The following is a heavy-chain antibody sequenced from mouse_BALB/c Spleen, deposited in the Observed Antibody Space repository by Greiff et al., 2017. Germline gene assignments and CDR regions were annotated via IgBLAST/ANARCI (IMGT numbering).Heavy chain of an antibody. CDR3: ARNSHFDY. J-gene: IGHJ2*01. CDR1: GFTFSSYA. V-gene: IGHV5-9-4*01. CDR2: ISSGGSYT. Sequence: EVQRVESGGGLVKPGGSLKLSCAASGFTFSSYAMSWVRQSPEKRLAWVAEISSGGSYTYYPDTVTGRFTISRDNAKNTLYLEMSSLRSEDTAMYYCARNSHFDYGGQGTTLTVSS. D-gene: IGHD6-1*01.